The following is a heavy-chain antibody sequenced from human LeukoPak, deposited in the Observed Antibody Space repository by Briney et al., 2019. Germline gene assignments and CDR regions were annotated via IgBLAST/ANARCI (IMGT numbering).Heavy chain of an antibody. Sequence: SETLSLTCTVSGGSISESSYYWGWIRQPPGKGLEWIGSIYYSGSTYYNPSLKSRVTISIDTSRNQFSLNLSSVTAADMAVYYCARPASSGWYPFDYWGQGTLVTVSS. V-gene: IGHV4-39*01. D-gene: IGHD6-19*01. CDR3: ARPASSGWYPFDY. CDR2: IYYSGST. J-gene: IGHJ4*02. CDR1: GGSISESSYY.